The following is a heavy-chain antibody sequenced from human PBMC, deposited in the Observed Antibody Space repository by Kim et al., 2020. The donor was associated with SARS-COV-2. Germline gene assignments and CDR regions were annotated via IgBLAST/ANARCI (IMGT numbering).Heavy chain of an antibody. D-gene: IGHD5-12*01. CDR2: IYSGGST. CDR3: ARTIVATPVYYYYYGMDV. Sequence: GGSLRLSCAASGFTVSSNYMSWVRQAPGKGLEWVSVIYSGGSTYYADSVKGRFTISRDNSKNTLYLQMNSLRAEDTAVYYCARTIVATPVYYYYYGMDVWGQGTTVTVSS. J-gene: IGHJ6*02. CDR1: GFTVSSNY. V-gene: IGHV3-66*01.